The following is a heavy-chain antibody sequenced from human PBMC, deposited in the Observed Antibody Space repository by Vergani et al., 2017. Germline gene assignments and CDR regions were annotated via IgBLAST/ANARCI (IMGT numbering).Heavy chain of an antibody. J-gene: IGHJ5*02. CDR3: ERDRYYDILTGYYNHNWFDP. V-gene: IGHV3-53*01. CDR2: IYTGGST. Sequence: EVQLVESGGGLIQPGGSLRLSCAASGFTVSSNYMSWVRQAPGKGLEWVSVIYTGGSTYYADSGKGGLTISSDNSENTLYLQMNSLRAGDTAVYYCERDRYYDILTGYYNHNWFDPWGQGTLVTVSS. CDR1: GFTVSSNY. D-gene: IGHD3-9*01.